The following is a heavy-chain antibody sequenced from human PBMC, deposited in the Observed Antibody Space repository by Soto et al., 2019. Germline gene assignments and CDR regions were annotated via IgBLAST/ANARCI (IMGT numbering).Heavy chain of an antibody. J-gene: IGHJ4*02. D-gene: IGHD1-1*01. V-gene: IGHV4-30-2*01. Sequence: QLQLQESGSGLVKPSQTLSLTCAASGGSSRSGGYSWSWSRQPPGNGLEWIGNIYHSGRTYNSASIRSRADISVARSKKQFSLKLSSVASADTAVYYCARLLSDFWHYCESGGRGTRVPVSS. CDR1: GGSSRSGGYS. CDR2: IYHSGRT. CDR3: ARLLSDFWHYCES.